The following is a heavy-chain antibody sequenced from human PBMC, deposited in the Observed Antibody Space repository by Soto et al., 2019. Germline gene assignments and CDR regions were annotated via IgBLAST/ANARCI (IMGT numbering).Heavy chain of an antibody. CDR1: GFMFSGFG. CDR3: ANPSGYYFGLGSHDEASDM. V-gene: IGHV3-30*18. D-gene: IGHD3-10*01. J-gene: IGHJ3*02. Sequence: QVQLVESGGGVVQPGRSLRLSCAASGFMFSGFGMHWVRQAPGKGLQWVAVTPKDGSKKYYADSVKGRFTISRDNSKKTLYLQMNSLRAEDTAVYYCANPSGYYFGLGSHDEASDMWGQGTGVTVFS. CDR2: TPKDGSKK.